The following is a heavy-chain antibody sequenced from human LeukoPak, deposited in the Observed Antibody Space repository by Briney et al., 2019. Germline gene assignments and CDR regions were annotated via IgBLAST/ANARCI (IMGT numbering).Heavy chain of an antibody. CDR1: GFTFSIYG. CDR3: AKDLHGSGSYCKPNWFDP. CDR2: IGGSGVST. V-gene: IGHV3-23*01. D-gene: IGHD3-10*01. J-gene: IGHJ5*02. Sequence: PGGSLRLSCAASGFTFSIYGMTWVRQAPGKGLEWVSAIGGSGVSTYYADSVKGRFTISRDNSKNTLYLQMNSLRAEDTAVYYCAKDLHGSGSYCKPNWFDPWGQGTLVTVSS.